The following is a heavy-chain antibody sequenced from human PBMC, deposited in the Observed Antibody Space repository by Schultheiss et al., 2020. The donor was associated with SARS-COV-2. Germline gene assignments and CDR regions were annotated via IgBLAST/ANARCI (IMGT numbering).Heavy chain of an antibody. Sequence: SETLSLTCAVYGGSFSGYYWSWIRQPPGKGLEWIGEINHSGSTNYNPSLKSRVTISVDKSKNQFSLKLSSVTAADTAVYYCASGGGHDAFDIWGQGTMVTVSS. V-gene: IGHV4-34*01. CDR1: GGSFSGYY. CDR2: INHSGST. J-gene: IGHJ3*02. D-gene: IGHD3-16*01. CDR3: ASGGGHDAFDI.